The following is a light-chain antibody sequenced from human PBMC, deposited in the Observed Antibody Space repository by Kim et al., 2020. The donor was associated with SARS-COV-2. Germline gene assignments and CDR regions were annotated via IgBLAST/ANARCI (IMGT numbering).Light chain of an antibody. CDR3: ATWDGRLNGWV. J-gene: IGLJ3*02. V-gene: IGLV1-44*01. CDR1: GSNIGTNT. Sequence: GQSVTIACSGSGSNIGTNTVNWYQQLPGTAPQLLIITDNQRPSGVPDRFSGSKSGTSASLAISGLQSEDEADYYCATWDGRLNGWVFGGGTQLTVL. CDR2: TDN.